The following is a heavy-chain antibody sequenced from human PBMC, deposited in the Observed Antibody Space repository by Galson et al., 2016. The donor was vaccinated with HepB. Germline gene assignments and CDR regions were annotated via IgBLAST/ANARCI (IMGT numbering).Heavy chain of an antibody. D-gene: IGHD3-22*01. Sequence: SVKVSCKVSGYTLAELSIHWVRQTPGKVLEWMGGFDPENGKTLYSRKFQGRVAMTEDTSTDTVYMELRSLTSEDTAVYYCARGGHDSSGYYFADYYFYSMDVWGQGTTVTVSS. V-gene: IGHV1-24*01. CDR3: ARGGHDSSGYYFADYYFYSMDV. CDR1: GYTLAELS. CDR2: FDPENGKT. J-gene: IGHJ6*02.